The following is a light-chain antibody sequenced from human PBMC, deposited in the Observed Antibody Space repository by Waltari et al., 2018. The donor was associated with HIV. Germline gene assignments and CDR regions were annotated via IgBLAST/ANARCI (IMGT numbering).Light chain of an antibody. CDR2: EAS. J-gene: IGKJ2*01. V-gene: IGKV1-5*03. Sequence: DIHMTQSPSTLTVSVGERVTISFLASQNLGPKLAWYQQRPGKAPTHILYEASTSATGVPSRFSGSGSGTQFTLTIASLQPDDFAIDFCQQYETCCPFGRGTMLEV. CDR1: QNLGPK. CDR3: QQYETCCP.